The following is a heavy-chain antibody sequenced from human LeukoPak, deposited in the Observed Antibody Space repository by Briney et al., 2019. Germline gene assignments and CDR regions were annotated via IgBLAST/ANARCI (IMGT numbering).Heavy chain of an antibody. J-gene: IGHJ4*02. CDR1: GFSISSGYF. Sequence: SETLSLTCAASGFSISSGYFWAWIRQSPGKGLEWIGSIFHSGITYYNPSLKSRITISVDTSKNQFSLRLSSVTAADTAVYYCARRISTRRGETCSSTSCYFDYWGQGTLVTVSS. D-gene: IGHD2-2*01. V-gene: IGHV4-38-2*01. CDR2: IFHSGIT. CDR3: ARRISTRRGETCSSTSCYFDY.